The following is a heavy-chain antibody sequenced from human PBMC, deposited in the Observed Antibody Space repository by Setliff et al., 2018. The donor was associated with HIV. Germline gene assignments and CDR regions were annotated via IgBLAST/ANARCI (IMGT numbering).Heavy chain of an antibody. V-gene: IGHV1-69*10. CDR2: IIPILGIA. J-gene: IGHJ4*02. CDR3: ARERRFNWGPRDFDS. CDR1: GGTFSSYA. D-gene: IGHD7-27*01. Sequence: ASVKVSCKASGGTFSSYAINWVRQAPGHGLEWMGGIIPILGIAHYAQAFRDRVTLSADKSTNIAYMRLASLRSEDTAVYYCARERRFNWGPRDFDSWGQGTQVTVSS.